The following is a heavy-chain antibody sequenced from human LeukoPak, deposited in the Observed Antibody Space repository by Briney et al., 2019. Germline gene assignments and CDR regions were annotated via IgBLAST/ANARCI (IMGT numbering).Heavy chain of an antibody. CDR1: GFTFSTSA. J-gene: IGHJ4*02. CDR2: ISGSGGST. V-gene: IGHV3-23*01. Sequence: SGGSLRLSCAASGFTFSTSAMSWVRQAPGKGLEWVSGISGSGGSTYYADAVKGRLTISRDNSKNTLYLHMNSLRAEDTAVYYCARIGASSSRDYWGQGTLVTVSS. CDR3: ARIGASSSRDY. D-gene: IGHD1-26*01.